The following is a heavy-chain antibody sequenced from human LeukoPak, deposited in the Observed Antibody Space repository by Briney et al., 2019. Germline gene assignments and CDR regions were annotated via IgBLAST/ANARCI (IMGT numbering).Heavy chain of an antibody. D-gene: IGHD2-21*01. CDR1: GFTFSSYA. Sequence: PGGSLRLSCAASGFTFSSYAMSWVRQAPGKGLEWVSAISGSGGSTYYADSVKGRLTISRDNSKNTLYLQMNSLRAEDTAVYYCAKPWSGGDNFDYWGQGTLVTVSS. V-gene: IGHV3-23*01. CDR3: AKPWSGGDNFDY. J-gene: IGHJ4*02. CDR2: ISGSGGST.